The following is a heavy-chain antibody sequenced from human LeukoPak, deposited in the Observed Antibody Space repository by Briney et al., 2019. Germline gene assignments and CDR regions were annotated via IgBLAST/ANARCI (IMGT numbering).Heavy chain of an antibody. CDR3: ARTTILDYYYYYMDV. CDR1: GASINSGTYY. D-gene: IGHD3-3*01. CDR2: FSYSGNI. Sequence: SETLSLTCTVSGASINSGTYYWGWVRQPPGKGLEWIGTFSYSGNIYYNPSLKSRVTISVDMSKNQFSLELTSVTAADTAVYYCARTTILDYYYYYMDVWGKGTTVTVSS. J-gene: IGHJ6*03. V-gene: IGHV4-39*01.